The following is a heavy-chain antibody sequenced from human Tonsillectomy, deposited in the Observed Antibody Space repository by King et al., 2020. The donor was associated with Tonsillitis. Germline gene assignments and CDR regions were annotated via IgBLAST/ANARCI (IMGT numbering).Heavy chain of an antibody. CDR1: GFTFSSYG. J-gene: IGHJ4*02. D-gene: IGHD3-22*01. CDR3: AKVFYYDISGSGFDY. V-gene: IGHV3-30*18. CDR2: ISYDGSNK. Sequence: HVQLVESGGGVVQPGRSLRLSCAASGFTFSSYGMHWVRQAPGKGLEWVAVISYDGSNKYYADSVKGRFTISRDNSKNTLYVQMNSLRAEDTAVYYCAKVFYYDISGSGFDYWGQGTLVTVSS.